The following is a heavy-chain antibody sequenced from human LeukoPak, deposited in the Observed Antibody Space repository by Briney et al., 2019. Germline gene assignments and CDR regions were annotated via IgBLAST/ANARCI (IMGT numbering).Heavy chain of an antibody. D-gene: IGHD7-27*01. CDR3: AKEQDWGPFDY. V-gene: IGHV3-30-3*01. J-gene: IGHJ4*02. CDR2: ISYDGSNK. Sequence: GGSLGLSCAASGFTFSSYAMHWVRQAPGKGLEWVAVISYDGSNKYYADSVKGRFTISRDNSKNTLYLQMNSLRAEDTAVYYCAKEQDWGPFDYWGQGTLVTVSS. CDR1: GFTFSSYA.